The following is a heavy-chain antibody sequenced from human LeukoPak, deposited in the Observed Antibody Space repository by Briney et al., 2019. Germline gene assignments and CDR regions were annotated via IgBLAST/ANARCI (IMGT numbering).Heavy chain of an antibody. Sequence: SETLSLTCTVSGGSISSSDYYWAWIRQPPGTGLEWIGTIYYRGDTWYNPSLRSRVTISVDTSKNQFSLKVTSVTAADTAVYYCARRRRDGTNGAEKDFDYWGQGTLVTVSS. CDR3: ARRRRDGTNGAEKDFDY. J-gene: IGHJ4*02. D-gene: IGHD5-24*01. V-gene: IGHV4-39*01. CDR1: GGSISSSDYY. CDR2: IYYRGDT.